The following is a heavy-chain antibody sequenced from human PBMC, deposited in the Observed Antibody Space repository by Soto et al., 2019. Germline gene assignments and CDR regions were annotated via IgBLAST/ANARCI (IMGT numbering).Heavy chain of an antibody. J-gene: IGHJ6*02. CDR1: GFTFSSYG. V-gene: IGHV3-30*18. CDR3: AKEGHYGFWSGYYPPPGYYCGMDV. CDR2: ISYDGSNK. D-gene: IGHD3-3*01. Sequence: QVQLVESGGGVVQPGRSLRLSCAASGFTFSSYGMHWVRQAPGKGLEWVAVISYDGSNKYYADSVKGRFTISRDNSKNTGYLQMNSLRAADRAVSYCAKEGHYGFWSGYYPPPGYYCGMDVWGQGTTVTVSS.